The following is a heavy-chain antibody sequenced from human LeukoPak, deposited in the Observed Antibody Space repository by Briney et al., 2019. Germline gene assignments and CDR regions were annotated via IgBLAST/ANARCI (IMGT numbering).Heavy chain of an antibody. J-gene: IGHJ4*02. CDR1: GFTFSSYG. Sequence: GRSLRLSCAASGFTFSSYGMHWVRQAPGKGLEWVAVISYDGSNKYYADSVKGRFTISRDNSKNTLYLQMNSLRAEDTAVYYCAKTHDSSGYYYEYYFDYWGQGTLVTVSS. D-gene: IGHD3-22*01. CDR3: AKTHDSSGYYYEYYFDY. V-gene: IGHV3-30*18. CDR2: ISYDGSNK.